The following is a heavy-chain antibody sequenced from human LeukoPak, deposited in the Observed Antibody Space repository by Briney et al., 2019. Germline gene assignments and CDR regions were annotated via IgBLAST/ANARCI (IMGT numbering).Heavy chain of an antibody. CDR1: GYTFTGYY. V-gene: IGHV1-2*02. D-gene: IGHD2-2*01. Sequence: ASVKVSRKASGYTFTGYYKHWVRQAPGRGLEWMGWINPNSGATKYAQKFQGRVTMTSDTSISTAYMEVSRLRFDDTAVYYCARDGGWYQLLWWFDPWGQGTLVTVSS. CDR2: INPNSGAT. CDR3: ARDGGWYQLLWWFDP. J-gene: IGHJ5*02.